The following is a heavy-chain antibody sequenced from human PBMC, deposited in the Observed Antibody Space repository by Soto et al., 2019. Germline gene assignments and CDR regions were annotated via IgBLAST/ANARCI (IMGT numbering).Heavy chain of an antibody. Sequence: LRLSCAASGFTFSSYEMNWVRQAPGKGLEWVSYISSSGSTIYYADSVKGRFTISRDNAKNSLYLQMDSLRAEDTAVYYCARAPPTYYDFWNRGQGTLVTVS. CDR3: ARAPPTYYDFWN. V-gene: IGHV3-48*03. CDR2: ISSSGSTI. J-gene: IGHJ4*02. CDR1: GFTFSSYE. D-gene: IGHD3-3*01.